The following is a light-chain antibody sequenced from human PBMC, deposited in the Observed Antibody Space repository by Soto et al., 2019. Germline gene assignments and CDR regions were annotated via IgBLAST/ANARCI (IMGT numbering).Light chain of an antibody. J-gene: IGKJ1*01. V-gene: IGKV3-20*01. CDR1: QSVNNNY. Sequence: EIVLTQSPGTLSLSAGERATLSCRASQSVNNNYLAWYQQRPGQAPRLLIYGASSRATGVPDRFSGSGSGTDFTLTISRLEPEDLAVYYCQRYGTSPQTFGQGTKVDIK. CDR3: QRYGTSPQT. CDR2: GAS.